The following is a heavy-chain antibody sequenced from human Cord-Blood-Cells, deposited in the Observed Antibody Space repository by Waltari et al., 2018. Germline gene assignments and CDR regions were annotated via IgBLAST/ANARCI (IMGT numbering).Heavy chain of an antibody. D-gene: IGHD6-13*01. CDR2: MNPNRGNT. V-gene: IGHV1-8*01. J-gene: IGHJ2*01. Sequence: QVQLVQSGAEVKKPGASVKVSCKASGYTFTSYDIKWVRQATGQGLEWMGWMNPNRGNTGYAQKFQGRVTMTRNTSISTAYMELSSLRSEDTAVYYCARTKKPAQSPNSSLGDWYFDLWGRGTLVTVSS. CDR1: GYTFTSYD. CDR3: ARTKKPAQSPNSSLGDWYFDL.